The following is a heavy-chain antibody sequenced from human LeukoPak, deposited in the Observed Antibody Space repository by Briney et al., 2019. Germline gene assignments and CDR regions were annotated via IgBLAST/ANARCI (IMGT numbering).Heavy chain of an antibody. Sequence: ASVKVSCKASGYTFTGYYMHWVRQAPGQGLEWMGWINPNSGGTNYAQKFQGRVTMTRDTSISTAYMELSRLRSDDTAVYYCARTGTYCINGVCPFDYWGQETLVTVSS. J-gene: IGHJ4*02. CDR2: INPNSGGT. CDR1: GYTFTGYY. D-gene: IGHD2-8*01. V-gene: IGHV1-2*02. CDR3: ARTGTYCINGVCPFDY.